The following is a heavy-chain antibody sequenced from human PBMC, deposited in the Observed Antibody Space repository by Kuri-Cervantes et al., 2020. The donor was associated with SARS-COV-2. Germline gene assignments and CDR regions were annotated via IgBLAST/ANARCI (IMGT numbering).Heavy chain of an antibody. V-gene: IGHV1-69*13. Sequence: SVKVSCKASGYTFTSYYMHWVRQAPGQGLEWMGGIIPIFGTANYAQKFQGRVTITADESTSTAYMELSSLRSEDTALYYCARDGAGYCSGISCNWFDPWGQGTLGHRLL. J-gene: IGHJ5*02. CDR1: GYTFTSYY. CDR2: IIPIFGTA. D-gene: IGHD2-15*01. CDR3: ARDGAGYCSGISCNWFDP.